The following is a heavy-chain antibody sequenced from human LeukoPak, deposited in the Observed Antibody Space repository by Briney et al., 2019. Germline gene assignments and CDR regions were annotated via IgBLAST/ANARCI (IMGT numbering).Heavy chain of an antibody. J-gene: IGHJ1*01. D-gene: IGHD5-24*01. V-gene: IGHV3-30*18. CDR2: ISYDGSNK. CDR3: AKGTSGYSLGYFQH. CDR1: GFTFSSYG. Sequence: PGGSLRLSCAASGFTFSSYGMHWVRQAPGKGLEWVAVISYDGSNKYYADSVKGRFTISRDNSKNTLYLQMNSLRAEDTAVYYCAKGTSGYSLGYFQHWGQGTLVTVSS.